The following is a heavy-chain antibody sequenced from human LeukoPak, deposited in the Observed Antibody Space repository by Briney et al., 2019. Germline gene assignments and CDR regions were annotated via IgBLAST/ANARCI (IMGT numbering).Heavy chain of an antibody. D-gene: IGHD6-25*01. J-gene: IGHJ6*03. CDR3: AKGGYSIAAYYYYYYMDV. CDR2: ISGNGYP. V-gene: IGHV3-23*01. CDR1: GFTLSSYA. Sequence: GGSLRLSCAASGFTLSSYAMNWVRQAPGKGLEWVSAISGNGYPYYADSVKGRFTISRDNSKNTLYLQMNSLRAEDTAVYYCAKGGYSIAAYYYYYYMDVWGKGTTVTVSS.